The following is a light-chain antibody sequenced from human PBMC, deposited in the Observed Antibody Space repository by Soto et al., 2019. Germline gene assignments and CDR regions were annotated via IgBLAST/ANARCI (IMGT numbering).Light chain of an antibody. V-gene: IGKV3-20*01. Sequence: EIVLTQSPGTLSLSPGERATLSCRASQSVSASYLAWYQQKPGQAPRLLIYDASTRTTGIPDRFGGSGSGTDFTLTISRLEPEDFAVYYCQQYGGSPRTFGQGTTVEIK. CDR2: DAS. CDR3: QQYGGSPRT. CDR1: QSVSASY. J-gene: IGKJ1*01.